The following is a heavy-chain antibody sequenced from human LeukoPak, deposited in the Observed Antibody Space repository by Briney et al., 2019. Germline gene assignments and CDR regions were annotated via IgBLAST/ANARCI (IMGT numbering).Heavy chain of an antibody. V-gene: IGHV4-59*12. Sequence: GSLRLSCAASGFTFSNAWMSWVRQAPGKGLEWIGYISYSGNTNYIPSLKSRVTISVDTSKNQFSLKLSSVTAADTAVYYCAREKGNNWFDPWGQGTLVTVSS. CDR2: ISYSGNT. J-gene: IGHJ5*02. CDR3: AREKGNNWFDP. D-gene: IGHD6-13*01. CDR1: GFTFSNAW.